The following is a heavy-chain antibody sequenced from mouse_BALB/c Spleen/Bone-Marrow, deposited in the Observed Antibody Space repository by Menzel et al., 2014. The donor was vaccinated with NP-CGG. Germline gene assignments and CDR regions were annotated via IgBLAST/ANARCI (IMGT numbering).Heavy chain of an antibody. D-gene: IGHD2-14*01. CDR2: IDPANGNT. J-gene: IGHJ1*01. Sequence: VQLQQSGAELVKPGASVKLSCTASGFNIKDTYLHWVKQRPEQGLEWIGRIDPANGNTKYDPKFQGKATITADTSSNTACLQLSSLTSKDTAVYYCASYRYAWYFDVWGAGTTVTVSS. CDR3: ASYRYAWYFDV. CDR1: GFNIKDTY. V-gene: IGHV14-3*02.